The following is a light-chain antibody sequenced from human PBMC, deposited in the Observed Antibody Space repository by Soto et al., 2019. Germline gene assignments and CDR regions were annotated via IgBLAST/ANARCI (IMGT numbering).Light chain of an antibody. CDR3: QHYNKWHPWT. J-gene: IGKJ1*01. V-gene: IGKV3-15*01. Sequence: EIGMTQCPATLSGSPGERATLSCRGSQSVSTNVAWYQQKPGQAPRLLIYGASIRATTTPAKFSGSGSGTEFTLTISSLQSEDFAAYYCQHYNKWHPWTLGHGTQVDIK. CDR2: GAS. CDR1: QSVSTN.